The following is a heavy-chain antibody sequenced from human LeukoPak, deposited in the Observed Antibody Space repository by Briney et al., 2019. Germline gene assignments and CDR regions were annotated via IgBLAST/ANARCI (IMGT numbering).Heavy chain of an antibody. CDR3: ARHQYSYGLWFFDY. Sequence: PSETLSLTCTVSGSSISSGYYWGWIRQPPGKGLEWIGSIFHTGNAYYNPSLKSRVTVSVDASMKQFSLKLSSVTAADTAVYYCARHQYSYGLWFFDYWGQGTLVTVSS. CDR1: GSSISSGYY. D-gene: IGHD5-18*01. V-gene: IGHV4-38-2*02. CDR2: IFHTGNA. J-gene: IGHJ4*02.